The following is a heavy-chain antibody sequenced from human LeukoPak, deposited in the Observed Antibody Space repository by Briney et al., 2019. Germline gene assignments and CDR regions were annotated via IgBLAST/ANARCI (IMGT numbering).Heavy chain of an antibody. CDR1: GGSISSSSYY. V-gene: IGHV4-39*07. J-gene: IGHJ4*02. CDR2: IYYSGST. CDR3: ARVPPAAEKHFDY. Sequence: PSESLSLTCTVSGGSISSSSYYWGWLRQPPGTGLEWIGSIYYSGSTYYNPSLKGRVTISVDMSKNQFSLKLSSVTAADTAVYYCARVPPAAEKHFDYWGQGTLVTVSS.